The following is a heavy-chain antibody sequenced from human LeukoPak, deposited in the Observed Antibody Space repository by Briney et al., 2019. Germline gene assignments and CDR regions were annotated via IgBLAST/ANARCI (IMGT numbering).Heavy chain of an antibody. CDR3: ARARGGGFRELLYYFDY. J-gene: IGHJ4*02. CDR2: IYHSGST. D-gene: IGHD3-10*01. V-gene: IGHV4-4*02. CDR1: GGSISSSNW. Sequence: SGTLSLTCAVSGGSISSSNWWSWDRQPPGKGLEWIGEIYHSGSTNYNPSLKSRVTISVDKSKNQFSLKLSSVTAADTAVYYCARARGGGFRELLYYFDYWGQGTLVTVSS.